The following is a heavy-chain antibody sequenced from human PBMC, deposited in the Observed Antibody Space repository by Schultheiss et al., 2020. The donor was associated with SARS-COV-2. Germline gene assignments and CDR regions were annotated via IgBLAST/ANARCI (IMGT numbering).Heavy chain of an antibody. CDR3: ARGRLLWFGELSNNWFDP. D-gene: IGHD3-10*01. CDR1: GGSFSGYY. J-gene: IGHJ5*02. Sequence: SETLSLTCAVYGGSFSGYYWSWIRQPPGKGLEWIGYIYYSGSTYYNPSLKSRVTISVDTSKNQFSLKLSSVTAADTAVYYCARGRLLWFGELSNNWFDPWGQGTLVTVSS. CDR2: IYYSGST. V-gene: IGHV4-59*08.